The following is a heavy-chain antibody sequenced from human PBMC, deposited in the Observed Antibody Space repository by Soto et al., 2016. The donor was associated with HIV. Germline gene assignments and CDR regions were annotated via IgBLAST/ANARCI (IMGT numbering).Heavy chain of an antibody. V-gene: IGHV3-73*01. D-gene: IGHD2-21*01. CDR3: TSSGNVVGSDY. Sequence: EVQLVESEGGLVQPGGSLKLSCTASGFSFSGSAMHWVRQASGKGLEWIGRIRIKANNYATSYAASVKGRFTISRDDSKNTAYLQMNSLKIEDSAIYYCTSSGNVVGSDYWGQGTLVSVSS. CDR2: IRIKANNYAT. CDR1: GFSFSGSA. J-gene: IGHJ4*02.